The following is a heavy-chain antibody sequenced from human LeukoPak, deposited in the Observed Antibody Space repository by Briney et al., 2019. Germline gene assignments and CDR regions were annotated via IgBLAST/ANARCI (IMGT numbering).Heavy chain of an antibody. J-gene: IGHJ4*02. V-gene: IGHV3-30-3*01. D-gene: IGHD5-24*01. CDR2: ISYDGSNK. CDR1: GFTFSSYA. CDR3: ARDVGWLQSDY. Sequence: GGSLRLSCAASGFTFSSYAMHWVRQAPGKGLEGVAVISYDGSNKYYADSVKGRFTISRDNAKESLYLQISSLRAEDTAVYYCARDVGWLQSDYWGQGTLVTVSS.